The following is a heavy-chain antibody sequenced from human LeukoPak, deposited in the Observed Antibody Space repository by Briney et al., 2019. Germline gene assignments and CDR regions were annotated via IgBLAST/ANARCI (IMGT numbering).Heavy chain of an antibody. D-gene: IGHD5-18*01. Sequence: SETLSLTCTVSGGSISSYYWSWIRQPPGKGLEWIGHIYYSGSTNYNPSLKSRVTISVDTSKNQFSLKLSSVTAADTAVYYCARGHLGSYWGNAFDIWGQGTMVTVSS. CDR3: ARGHLGSYWGNAFDI. CDR2: IYYSGST. J-gene: IGHJ3*02. V-gene: IGHV4-59*01. CDR1: GGSISSYY.